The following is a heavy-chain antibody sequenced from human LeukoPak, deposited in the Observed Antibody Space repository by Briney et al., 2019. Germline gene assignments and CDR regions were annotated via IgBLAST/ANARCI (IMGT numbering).Heavy chain of an antibody. V-gene: IGHV4-39*01. J-gene: IGHJ4*02. Sequence: SETLSLTCTVSAGSVNNSNFFWGWIRQPPGRGLEWLGSIYTSGSTYPNPSLKSRVTLSIDTSQSQFSLRLTSVTAADTAVYYCARHGYDRSGFHSNWGQGTLVTVSS. CDR3: ARHGYDRSGFHSN. CDR2: IYTSGST. D-gene: IGHD3-22*01. CDR1: AGSVNNSNFF.